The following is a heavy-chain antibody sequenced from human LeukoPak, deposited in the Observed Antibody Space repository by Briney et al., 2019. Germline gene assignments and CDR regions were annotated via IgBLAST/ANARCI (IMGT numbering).Heavy chain of an antibody. V-gene: IGHV1-2*02. J-gene: IGHJ6*02. D-gene: IGHD6-25*01. CDR2: INPNSGGT. Sequence: GASVKVSCKASGYTFTGYYMHWVRQAPGQGLEWMGWINPNSGGTNYAQKFQGRVTMTRDTSISTAYMELSRLRSDDTAVYYCARGAAATYHLYGYYYGMDVWGQGTTVTVSS. CDR1: GYTFTGYY. CDR3: ARGAAATYHLYGYYYGMDV.